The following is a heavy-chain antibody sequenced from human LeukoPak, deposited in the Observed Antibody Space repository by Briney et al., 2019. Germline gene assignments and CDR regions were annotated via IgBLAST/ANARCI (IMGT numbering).Heavy chain of an antibody. J-gene: IGHJ4*02. V-gene: IGHV3-74*01. D-gene: IGHD2-2*01. CDR1: GNYW. CDR2: VNSDGSWT. Sequence: GGSLRLSCAASGNYWMHWVRQAPGKGLVWVSHVNSDGSWTSHADSVKGRLTISKDNAKNTVYLQMNNLRTEDTAVYYCVSFYETNWGRGTLVTVSS. CDR3: VSFYETN.